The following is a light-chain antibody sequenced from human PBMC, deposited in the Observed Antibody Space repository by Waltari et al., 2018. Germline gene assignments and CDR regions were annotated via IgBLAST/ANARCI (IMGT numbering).Light chain of an antibody. CDR1: RDIANN. CDR3: QQGYDFPCT. Sequence: IQMTQSPSSLSASLEATVTTTCRASRDIANNLNWYQQQSGKAPKLLIYRASSLQSGVPSRFSGSGSGTDFSLTISSLQPEDFATYYCQQGYDFPCTFGRGTKVEIK. J-gene: IGKJ4*01. V-gene: IGKV1-6*02. CDR2: RAS.